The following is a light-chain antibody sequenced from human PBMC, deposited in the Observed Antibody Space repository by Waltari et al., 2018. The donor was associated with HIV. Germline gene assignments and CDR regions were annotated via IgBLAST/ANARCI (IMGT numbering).Light chain of an antibody. V-gene: IGLV2-11*01. CDR1: SSDLGRYHY. J-gene: IGLJ2*01. Sequence: QSALTQPRSVSGSPGQSVTISCTGISSDLGRYHYVSWYQQDPGKAPKLMLFDVNKRPSGVPARFAGSKSGNTASLTISVLQAEDEADYYCCSNAGSHVVFGGGTKVTVL. CDR3: CSNAGSHVV. CDR2: DVN.